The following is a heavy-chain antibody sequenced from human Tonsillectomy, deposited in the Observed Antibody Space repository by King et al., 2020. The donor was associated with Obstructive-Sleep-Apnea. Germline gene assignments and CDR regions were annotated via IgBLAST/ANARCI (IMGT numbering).Heavy chain of an antibody. Sequence: VQLVESGAEVKKPGASVKVSCKASGYTFTSYGISWLRQAPGQGLEWSGWISAYNGNTNYAQKLQGRVTMTTDTSTTTAYMGLRDLRSDDTAVYYCARDTITMIVVVPFDYWGQGTLVTVSS. CDR1: GYTFTSYG. D-gene: IGHD3-22*01. CDR3: ARDTITMIVVVPFDY. CDR2: ISAYNGNT. J-gene: IGHJ4*02. V-gene: IGHV1-18*01.